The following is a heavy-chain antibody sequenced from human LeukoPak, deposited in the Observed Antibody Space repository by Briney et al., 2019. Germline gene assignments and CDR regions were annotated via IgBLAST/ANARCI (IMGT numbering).Heavy chain of an antibody. CDR3: ARDQISINALDI. Sequence: PSETLSLTCTVSGASISGHYLTWIRHAPGKGLEWIGYISYIGSTNYNPSLKSRVTISVDTSKNLFSLKLRSVTAADTAVYYCARDQISINALDIWGQGTMVTVSS. J-gene: IGHJ3*02. V-gene: IGHV4-59*11. D-gene: IGHD1-14*01. CDR1: GASISGHY. CDR2: ISYIGST.